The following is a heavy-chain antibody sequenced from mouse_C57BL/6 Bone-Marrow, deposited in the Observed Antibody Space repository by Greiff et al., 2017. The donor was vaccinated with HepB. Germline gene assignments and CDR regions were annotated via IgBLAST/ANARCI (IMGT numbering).Heavy chain of an antibody. Sequence: DVQLVESGGGLVKPGGSLKLSCAASGFTFSSYAMSWVRQNPEKRLEWVATISDGGSYTNYPDNVKGRFTISRDNAENNLYLQVSQLKSEDTAKYYCEGGGYYPGFAYWGQGTLVTVYA. J-gene: IGHJ3*01. CDR3: EGGGYYPGFAY. CDR1: GFTFSSYA. D-gene: IGHD2-3*01. V-gene: IGHV5-4*01. CDR2: ISDGGSYT.